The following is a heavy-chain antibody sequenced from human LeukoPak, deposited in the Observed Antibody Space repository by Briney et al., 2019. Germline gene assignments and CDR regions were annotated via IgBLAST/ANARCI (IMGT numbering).Heavy chain of an antibody. J-gene: IGHJ4*02. V-gene: IGHV1-46*01. CDR1: GYTFTIYY. CDR3: ARALAPYGSGSYAFDY. CDR2: INPSGGTR. Sequence: ASVTVSFTASGYTFTIYYMHWVRQAPGQGLEWMGLINPSGGTRTYTQKFQGRVTMTRDTSTSTIYMELISLRSEDTAVYYCARALAPYGSGSYAFDYWGQGTLVTVSS. D-gene: IGHD3-10*01.